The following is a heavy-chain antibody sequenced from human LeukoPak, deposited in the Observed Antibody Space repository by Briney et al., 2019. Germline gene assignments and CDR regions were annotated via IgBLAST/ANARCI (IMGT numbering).Heavy chain of an antibody. Sequence: SETLSLTCAVYGGSFSNYYWSWIRQPPGKGLEWIGEINDSGRINYNPSLMSRVTVSVDTSKNQFSLRLTSVSATDTGVYISARRWNYGRNYYIDAWGNGATVSVSS. V-gene: IGHV4-34*01. CDR2: INDSGRI. CDR1: GGSFSNYY. D-gene: IGHD1-7*01. J-gene: IGHJ6*03. CDR3: ARRWNYGRNYYIDA.